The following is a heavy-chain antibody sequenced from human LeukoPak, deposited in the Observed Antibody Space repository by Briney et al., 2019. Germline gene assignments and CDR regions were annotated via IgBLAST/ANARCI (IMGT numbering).Heavy chain of an antibody. CDR3: ARGTRGYSGYDFDY. CDR2: ISGSTSYI. Sequence: GSLRLSCAASGFTFSSYSMNWVRQAPGKGLEWVSSISGSTSYIYYADSVKGRFTISRDNAKNSLYLQMNSLGAEDTAVYYCARGTRGYSGYDFDYWGQGTLVTVSS. CDR1: GFTFSSYS. V-gene: IGHV3-21*01. D-gene: IGHD5-12*01. J-gene: IGHJ4*02.